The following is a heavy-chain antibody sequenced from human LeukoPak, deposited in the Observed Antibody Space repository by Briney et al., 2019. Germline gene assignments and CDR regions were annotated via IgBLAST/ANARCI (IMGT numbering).Heavy chain of an antibody. V-gene: IGHV2-5*01. CDR1: GFSLSTSGVG. J-gene: IGHJ4*02. CDR3: AHTGYSGYDFDY. D-gene: IGHD5-12*01. CDR2: IYWNDDK. Sequence: SGPTLANPTQTLTLTCTFSGFSLSTSGVGVGWIRQPPGKALEWLALIYWNDDKRYSPSLKSRLTITKDTSKNQVVLTMTNMDPVDTATYYCAHTGYSGYDFDYWGQGTLVTVSS.